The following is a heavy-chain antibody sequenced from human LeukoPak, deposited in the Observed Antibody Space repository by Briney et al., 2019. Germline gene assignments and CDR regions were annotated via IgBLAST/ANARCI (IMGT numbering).Heavy chain of an antibody. D-gene: IGHD2-15*01. CDR3: AKDMGSVVNYYMDV. J-gene: IGHJ6*03. Sequence: PGGSLRLSCAASGFTFSSYSMNWVRQAPGKGLEWVSSISSSSYIYYADSVKGRFTISRDNAKNSLYLQMNSLRAEDTALYYCAKDMGSVVNYYMDVWGKGTTVTISS. CDR2: ISSSSYI. CDR1: GFTFSSYS. V-gene: IGHV3-21*04.